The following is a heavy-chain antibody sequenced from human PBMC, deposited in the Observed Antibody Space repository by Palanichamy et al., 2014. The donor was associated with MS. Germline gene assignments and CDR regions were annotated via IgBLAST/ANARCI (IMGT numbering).Heavy chain of an antibody. J-gene: IGHJ4*02. Sequence: QLQLQESGPGLVKPSETLSLSCTVSDDSISSSSYYWVWIRQPPGKGLEWIGNFHYSGSTYYNPSLKSRVTISVDTSEKQFSLRLSSVTAADTAVYYCARQGTGGRALDNWGQGTLVTVSS. D-gene: IGHD7-27*01. CDR2: FHYSGST. V-gene: IGHV4-39*01. CDR1: DDSISSSSYY. CDR3: ARQGTGGRALDN.